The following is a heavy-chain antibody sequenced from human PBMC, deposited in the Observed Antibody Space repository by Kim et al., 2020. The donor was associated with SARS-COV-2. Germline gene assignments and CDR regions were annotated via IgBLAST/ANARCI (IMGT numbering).Heavy chain of an antibody. CDR2: INGGNGHT. J-gene: IGHJ4*02. CDR3: ARESSSWTRENYFVS. CDR1: GYIFSRYA. Sequence: ASVKVSCKASGYIFSRYALHWVRQAPGQRLEWMGWINGGNGHTKYSQKFQGRVTITRHTSATTAYMELSSLRYDDTAVFYCARESSSWTRENYFVSWGQGTLFTVSS. D-gene: IGHD6-13*01. V-gene: IGHV1-3*01.